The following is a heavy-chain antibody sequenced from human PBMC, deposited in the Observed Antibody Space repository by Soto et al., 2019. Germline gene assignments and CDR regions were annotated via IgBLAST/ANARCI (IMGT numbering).Heavy chain of an antibody. CDR3: ARDCSSTSCHTYYNYGLDV. D-gene: IGHD2-2*02. V-gene: IGHV4-39*01. J-gene: IGHJ6*01. CDR2: IYYSGST. Sequence: SVGSISSSSYYWGWMRQPPGKGLEWIGSIYYSGSTYYNPSLKSRVTISVDTSKNQFSLKLSSVTAADTAVYYCARDCSSTSCHTYYNYGLDVWGQGTTLTVSS. CDR1: VGSISSSSYY.